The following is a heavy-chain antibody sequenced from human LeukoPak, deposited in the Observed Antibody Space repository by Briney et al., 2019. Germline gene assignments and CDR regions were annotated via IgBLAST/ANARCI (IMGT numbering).Heavy chain of an antibody. D-gene: IGHD3-10*01. CDR1: GGTFSSYA. V-gene: IGHV1-69*06. Sequence: SVKVSCKASGGTFSSYAISWVRQAPGQGLEWMGGIIPIFGTANYAQKFQGRVTITADKSTSTAYMELSSLRSEDTAVYYCAKGPITYYYGSGSYPIDYWGQGTLVTVSS. CDR3: AKGPITYYYGSGSYPIDY. J-gene: IGHJ4*02. CDR2: IIPIFGTA.